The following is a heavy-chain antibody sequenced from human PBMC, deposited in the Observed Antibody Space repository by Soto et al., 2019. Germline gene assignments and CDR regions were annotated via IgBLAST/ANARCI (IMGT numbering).Heavy chain of an antibody. CDR1: GGSISSGGYS. CDR2: MYNSGST. D-gene: IGHD3-10*01. V-gene: IGHV4-30-2*05. J-gene: IGHJ5*02. CDR3: ARGVPYGNWFDP. Sequence: PSETLSLTCAVSGGSISSGGYSWSWIRQPPGKGLEWIGYMYNSGSTYYNPSLKRRVTISIDTSKNQFSLRLTSMTAADTAVYFCARGVPYGNWFDPWGQGALVTVSS.